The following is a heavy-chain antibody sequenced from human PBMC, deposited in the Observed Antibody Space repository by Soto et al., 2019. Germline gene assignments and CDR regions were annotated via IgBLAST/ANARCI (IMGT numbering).Heavy chain of an antibody. CDR1: GGSISSSSW. CDR3: TTSHAGELNN. D-gene: IGHD1-7*01. Sequence: QVQLQESGPGLVKPSGTLSLTCAVSGGSISSSSWWTWVRQSPGKGLEWIGEIFESGATNSNPSLKSRLAMSVDKSKNQFSLNLSSLTAADTAVYFCTTSHAGELNNWGQGTLVTGSS. V-gene: IGHV4-4*02. CDR2: IFESGAT. J-gene: IGHJ4*02.